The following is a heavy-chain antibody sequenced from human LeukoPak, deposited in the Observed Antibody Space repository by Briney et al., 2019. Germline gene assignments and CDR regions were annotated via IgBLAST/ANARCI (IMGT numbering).Heavy chain of an antibody. D-gene: IGHD2-15*01. CDR2: ISWDGGST. V-gene: IGHV3-43D*03. J-gene: IGHJ6*03. CDR1: GFTFDDYA. CDR3: AKAVANYMDV. Sequence: GGSLRLSCATSGFTFDDYAMHWVRQAPGKGLEWVSLISWDGGSTYYADSVKGRFTISRDNSKNSLYLQMNSLRAEDTALYYCAKAVANYMDVWGKGTTVTVSS.